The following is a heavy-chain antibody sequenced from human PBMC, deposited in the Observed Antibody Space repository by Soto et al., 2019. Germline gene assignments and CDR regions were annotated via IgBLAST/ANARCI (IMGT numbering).Heavy chain of an antibody. CDR3: ARVRLRFLEWLLHNVACHI. V-gene: IGHV3-30-3*01. D-gene: IGHD3-3*01. J-gene: IGHJ3*02. CDR1: RFTFSSYA. CDR2: ISYDGSNK. Sequence: EGSLRLFCTASRFTFSSYAMHWVRQAPGKGLEWVAVISYDGSNKYYADSVKGRFTISRDNSKNTLYLQMNSLRAEDTAVYYCARVRLRFLEWLLHNVACHIWGQVT.